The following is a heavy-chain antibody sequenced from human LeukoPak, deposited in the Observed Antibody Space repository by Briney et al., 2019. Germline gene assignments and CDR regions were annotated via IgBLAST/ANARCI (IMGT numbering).Heavy chain of an antibody. CDR3: ARHPYQLLWLSWFDP. CDR2: IYYSGST. Sequence: PSETLSLTCTVSGGSSSSSRYYWGWIRQPPGKGLEWIGSIYYSGSTYYNPSLKSRVTISVDTSKNQFSLKLSSVTAADTAVYYCARHPYQLLWLSWFDPWGQGTPVTVSS. CDR1: GGSSSSSRYY. J-gene: IGHJ5*02. V-gene: IGHV4-39*01. D-gene: IGHD2-2*01.